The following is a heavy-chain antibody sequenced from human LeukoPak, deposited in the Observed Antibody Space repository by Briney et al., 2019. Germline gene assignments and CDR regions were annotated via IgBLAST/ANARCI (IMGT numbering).Heavy chain of an antibody. D-gene: IGHD2-2*01. CDR3: ARLPYCSSTSCYLNWFDP. CDR2: IIPIFGTA. Sequence: SVNVSCKASGGTFSSYAISWVRQAPGQGLEWMGGIIPIFGTANYAQMFQGRVTITADKSTSTAYMELSSLRSEDTAVYYCARLPYCSSTSCYLNWFDPWGQGTLVTVSS. J-gene: IGHJ5*02. CDR1: GGTFSSYA. V-gene: IGHV1-69*06.